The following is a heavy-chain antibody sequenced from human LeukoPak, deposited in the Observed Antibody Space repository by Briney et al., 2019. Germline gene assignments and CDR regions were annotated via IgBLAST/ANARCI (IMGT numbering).Heavy chain of an antibody. J-gene: IGHJ6*02. CDR2: INPNSGGT. CDR1: GYTFTGYY. Sequence: GASVKVSCKASGYTFTGYYMHWVRQAPGQGLEWMGWINPNSGGTNYAQKFQGRVTMTRDTSISTAYMELSRLRSEDTAVYYCARVPGDLVGYSYYGMDVWGQGTTVTVSS. CDR3: ARVPGDLVGYSYYGMDV. D-gene: IGHD1-1*01. V-gene: IGHV1-2*02.